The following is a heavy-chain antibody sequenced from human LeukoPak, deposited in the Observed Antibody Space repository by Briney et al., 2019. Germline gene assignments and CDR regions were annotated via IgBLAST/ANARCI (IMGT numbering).Heavy chain of an antibody. D-gene: IGHD1-26*01. CDR3: ARDSVGAKGYAFDI. CDR1: GFTFSSYG. V-gene: IGHV3-30*02. J-gene: IGHJ3*02. CDR2: IRYDGSNK. Sequence: GGSLRLSCAASGFTFSSYGMHWVRQAPGKGLEWVAFIRYDGSNKYYADSVKGRFTISRDNSKNTLYLQMNSLRAEDTAVYYCARDSVGAKGYAFDIWGQGTMVTVSS.